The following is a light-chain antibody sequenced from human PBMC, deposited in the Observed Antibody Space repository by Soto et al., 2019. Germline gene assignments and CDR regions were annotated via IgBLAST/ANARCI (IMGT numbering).Light chain of an antibody. J-gene: IGKJ4*01. CDR2: AAS. Sequence: IQLTQSPSSLSASVGDRVTITCRASQGISNHLAWYQQKSGNAPKLLIYAASTLQGGVPSRFSGSGSETDFTLTISSLQPEDFATDYCQQLNTYPLTFGGGTKVEIK. V-gene: IGKV1-9*01. CDR1: QGISNH. CDR3: QQLNTYPLT.